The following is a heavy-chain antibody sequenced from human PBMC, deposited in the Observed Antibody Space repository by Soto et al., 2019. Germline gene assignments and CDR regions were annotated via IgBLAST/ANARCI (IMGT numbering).Heavy chain of an antibody. D-gene: IGHD6-13*01. Sequence: QVQLVESGGGVVQPGRSLRLSCAASGFTFSSYGMHWVRQAPGKGLEGVAVIWYDGSTKYYADSVKGRFTISRDNSKNTLYLQMNSLRAEDTAVYYCARDIAAEYYFDYWGQGTLVTVSS. CDR3: ARDIAAEYYFDY. CDR2: IWYDGSTK. CDR1: GFTFSSYG. J-gene: IGHJ4*02. V-gene: IGHV3-33*01.